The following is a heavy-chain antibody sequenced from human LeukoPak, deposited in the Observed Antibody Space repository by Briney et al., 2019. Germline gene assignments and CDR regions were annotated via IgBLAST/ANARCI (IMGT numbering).Heavy chain of an antibody. CDR2: ISGSGATT. D-gene: IGHD3-10*01. J-gene: IGHJ4*02. Sequence: GGSLRLSCAASGFTFSSYAMSWVRQAPGKGLEWVSAISGSGATTYYTDSAKGRFTISRDNSKITLYLQMNSLRAEDTAVYYCAGDSYGSGSYSFDYWGQGTLVTVSS. CDR1: GFTFSSYA. V-gene: IGHV3-23*01. CDR3: AGDSYGSGSYSFDY.